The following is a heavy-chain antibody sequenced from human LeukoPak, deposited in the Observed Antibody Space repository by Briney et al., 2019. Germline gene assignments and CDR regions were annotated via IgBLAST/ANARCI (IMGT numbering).Heavy chain of an antibody. Sequence: ASVKVSCKASGYTFTSYYMHWVRQAPGQGLEWMGIINPSGGSTSYAQKFQGRVTMTRDTSTSTVYMELSSLRSEDTAVYYCVVAVAGEKYYFDYWGQGTLVTVSS. CDR2: INPSGGST. D-gene: IGHD6-19*01. CDR3: VVAVAGEKYYFDY. CDR1: GYTFTSYY. J-gene: IGHJ4*02. V-gene: IGHV1-46*01.